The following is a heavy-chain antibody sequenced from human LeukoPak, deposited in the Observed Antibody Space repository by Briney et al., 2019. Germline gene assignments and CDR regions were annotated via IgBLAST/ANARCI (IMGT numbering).Heavy chain of an antibody. CDR2: VVPMSGTA. J-gene: IGHJ3*01. CDR3: ARDFYYDTSGGGLT. V-gene: IGHV1-69*05. D-gene: IGHD3-22*01. CDR1: GGTFSGYG. Sequence: ASVKVSCKASGGTFSGYGINWVRQAPGQGLEWMGRVVPMSGTANYAQKFQGRVTITTDESTSTAYMELTSLRSEDTAVYYCARDFYYDTSGGGLTWGQGTMVTVSS.